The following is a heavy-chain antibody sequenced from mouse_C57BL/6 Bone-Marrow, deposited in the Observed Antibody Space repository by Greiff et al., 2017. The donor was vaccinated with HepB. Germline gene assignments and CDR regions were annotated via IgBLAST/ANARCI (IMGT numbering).Heavy chain of an antibody. V-gene: IGHV1-7*01. J-gene: IGHJ4*01. CDR3: ARVDYYYGSSFYAMDY. Sequence: QVQLQQSGAELAKPGASVKLSCKASGYTFTSYWMHWVKQRPGQGLEWIGYINTSSGYTKYNQKFKDKATLTADISSSTAYMQLSSLTYEDSAVYYCARVDYYYGSSFYAMDYWGQGTSVTVSS. CDR1: GYTFTSYW. D-gene: IGHD1-1*01. CDR2: INTSSGYT.